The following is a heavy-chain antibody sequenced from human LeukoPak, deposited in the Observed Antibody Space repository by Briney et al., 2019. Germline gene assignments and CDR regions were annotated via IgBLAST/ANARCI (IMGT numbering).Heavy chain of an antibody. D-gene: IGHD3-10*01. CDR1: GGTFSSYA. V-gene: IGHV1-69*04. CDR2: IIPILGIA. J-gene: IGHJ4*02. Sequence: ASVKVSCKASGGTFSSYAISWVRQAPGQGLEWMGRIIPILGIANYAQKFQGRFTITAAKSTRTAYMELSSLRSEDTAVYYCARVEYYGSGSYYGKLDYWGQGTLVTVSS. CDR3: ARVEYYGSGSYYGKLDY.